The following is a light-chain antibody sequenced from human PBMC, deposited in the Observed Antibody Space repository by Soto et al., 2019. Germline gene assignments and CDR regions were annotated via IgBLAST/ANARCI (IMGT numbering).Light chain of an antibody. Sequence: DIQMTQSPSTLSAPVGDRVTITCRASQSISNWVAWYQQKPGKVPELLNYEASRLQSGVTLRYSGSVSGTEFTLTISSLQPDDFATYYCQQYSSYSTFGQGTKVDIK. CDR2: EAS. V-gene: IGKV1-5*01. CDR3: QQYSSYST. CDR1: QSISNW. J-gene: IGKJ1*01.